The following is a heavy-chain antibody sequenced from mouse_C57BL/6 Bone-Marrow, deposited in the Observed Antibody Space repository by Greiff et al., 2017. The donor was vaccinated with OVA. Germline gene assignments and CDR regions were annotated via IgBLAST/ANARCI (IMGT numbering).Heavy chain of an antibody. J-gene: IGHJ3*01. D-gene: IGHD1-1*01. CDR2: ISGGGGNT. CDR3: ASIYYYGT. CDR1: GFTFSSYT. Sequence: EVQRVESGGGLVKPGGSLKLSCVASGFTFSSYTMSWVRQTPEKRLEWVATISGGGGNTYYPDSVKGRFTISRDNAKNTLYLQMSSLRSEDTALYYCASIYYYGTRGQGTLVTVSA. V-gene: IGHV5-9*01.